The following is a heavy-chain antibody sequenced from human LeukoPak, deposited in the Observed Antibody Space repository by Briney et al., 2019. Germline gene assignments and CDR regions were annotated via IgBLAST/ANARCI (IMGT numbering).Heavy chain of an antibody. CDR1: GGSFSGYY. D-gene: IGHD5-24*01. J-gene: IGHJ4*02. Sequence: SETLSLTCAVYGGSFSGYYWSWIRQPPGKGLEWIGEINHSGSTNCNPSLKSRVTISVDTSKNQFSLKLSSVTAADTAVYYCARVGWLQPIFDYWGQGTLVTVSS. CDR3: ARVGWLQPIFDY. CDR2: INHSGST. V-gene: IGHV4-34*01.